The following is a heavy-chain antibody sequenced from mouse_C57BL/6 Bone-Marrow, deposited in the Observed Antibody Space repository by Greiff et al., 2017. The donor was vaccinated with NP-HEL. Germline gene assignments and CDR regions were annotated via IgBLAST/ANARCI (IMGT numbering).Heavy chain of an antibody. CDR2: IDPENGDT. CDR1: GFNIKDDY. Sequence: EVQLQQSGAELVRPGASVKLSCTALGFNIKDDYMHWVKQRPEQGLEWIGWIDPENGDTEYASKFQGKAPIPADPSSNTAYLHLSSLTSEDTAVYYCTFYYGSSSWYFDVWGTGTTVTVSS. V-gene: IGHV14-4*01. CDR3: TFYYGSSSWYFDV. J-gene: IGHJ1*03. D-gene: IGHD1-1*01.